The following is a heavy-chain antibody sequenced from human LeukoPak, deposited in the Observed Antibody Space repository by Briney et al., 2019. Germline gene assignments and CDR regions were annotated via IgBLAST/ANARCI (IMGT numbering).Heavy chain of an antibody. D-gene: IGHD3-22*01. CDR1: GFTFSGYG. CDR3: AKDRGTYYYDSSGLDP. CDR2: ISYDGSNK. Sequence: GRSLRLSCAASGFTFSGYGMHWVRQAPGKGLEWVAVISYDGSNKYYADSVKGRFTISRDNSKNTLYLQMNSLRAEDTAVYYCAKDRGTYYYDSSGLDPWGQGTLVTVSS. V-gene: IGHV3-30*18. J-gene: IGHJ5*02.